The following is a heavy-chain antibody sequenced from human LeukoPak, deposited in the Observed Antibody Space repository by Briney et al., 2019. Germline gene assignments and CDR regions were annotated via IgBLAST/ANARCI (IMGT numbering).Heavy chain of an antibody. V-gene: IGHV1-69*01. CDR1: GGTFSSYA. CDR2: IIPIFGTA. J-gene: IGHJ4*02. CDR3: ARGRGNWGSVYFDY. Sequence: ASVKVSCKASGGTFSSYAISWVRQAPGQGLEWMGGIIPIFGTATYAQKFQGRVTITADESTSTAYMELSSLRSEDTAVYYCARGRGNWGSVYFDYWGQGTLVTVSS. D-gene: IGHD7-27*01.